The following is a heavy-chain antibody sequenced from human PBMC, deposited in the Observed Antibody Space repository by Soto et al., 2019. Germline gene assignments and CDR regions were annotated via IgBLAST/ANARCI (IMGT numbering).Heavy chain of an antibody. CDR3: ARARRMTQGVLLDY. J-gene: IGHJ4*02. D-gene: IGHD2-21*02. V-gene: IGHV4-4*07. CDR1: GDSISNSY. CDR2: IYSSEST. Sequence: QVQLQESGPGLVKPSETLSLRSTVSGDSISNSYWCWIRQPAGKGLQWIRRIYSSESTIYNTALKSRISMSLDASNNHFSLALTSGTAAATATYNCARARRMTQGVLLDYWGPGIAVTVSS.